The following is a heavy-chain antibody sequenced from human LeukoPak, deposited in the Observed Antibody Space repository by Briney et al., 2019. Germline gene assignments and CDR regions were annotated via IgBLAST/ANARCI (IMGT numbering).Heavy chain of an antibody. CDR2: INPNSGGT. CDR1: GYTFTGYY. J-gene: IGHJ4*02. V-gene: IGHV1-2*02. Sequence: ASVRVSCKASGYTFTGYYMHWVRQAPGQGLEWMGWINPNSGGTNYAQKFQGRVTMTRDTSISTAYMELSRLRSDDTAVYYCARDADFRSGSYFDYWGQGTLVTVSS. CDR3: ARDADFRSGSYFDY. D-gene: IGHD3-3*01.